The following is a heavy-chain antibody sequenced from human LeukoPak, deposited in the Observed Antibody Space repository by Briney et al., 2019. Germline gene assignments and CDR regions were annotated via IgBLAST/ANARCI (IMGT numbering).Heavy chain of an antibody. CDR3: ARSGSYGQDWFDP. D-gene: IGHD1-26*01. CDR2: IIPILGIA. CDR1: GYTFTGYY. Sequence: VASVKVSCKASGYTFTGYYMHWVRQAPGQGLEWMGRIIPILGIANYAQKFQGRVTITADKSTSTAYMELSSLRSEDTAVYYCARSGSYGQDWFDPWGQGTLVTVSS. J-gene: IGHJ5*02. V-gene: IGHV1-69*02.